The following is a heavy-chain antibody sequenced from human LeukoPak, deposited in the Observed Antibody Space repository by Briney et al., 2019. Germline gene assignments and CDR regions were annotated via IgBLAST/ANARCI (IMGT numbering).Heavy chain of an antibody. CDR2: IPYDGSNK. J-gene: IGHJ4*02. D-gene: IGHD3-10*01. Sequence: PGRSLRLSCAASGFTFSSYGMHWVRQAPGKGLEWVAVIPYDGSNKYYADSVKGRFTISRDNSKNTLYLQMNSLRAEDTAVYYCANSLGRGCGFDCWGQGTLVTV. V-gene: IGHV3-30*18. CDR1: GFTFSSYG. CDR3: ANSLGRGCGFDC.